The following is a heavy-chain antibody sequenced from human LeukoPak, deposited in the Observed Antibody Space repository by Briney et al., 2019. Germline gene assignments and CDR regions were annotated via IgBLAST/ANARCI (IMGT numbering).Heavy chain of an antibody. V-gene: IGHV4-34*01. Sequence: SETLSLTCAVYGGSFSGYYWSWIRQPPGKGLEWIGEINHSGSTNYNPSLKSRVTISVDTSKNQFSLKLSSVTAADTAVYYCASGRRVVWSGELLYNYWGQGTLVTVSS. CDR1: GGSFSGYY. J-gene: IGHJ4*02. CDR2: INHSGST. D-gene: IGHD3-10*01. CDR3: ASGRRVVWSGELLYNY.